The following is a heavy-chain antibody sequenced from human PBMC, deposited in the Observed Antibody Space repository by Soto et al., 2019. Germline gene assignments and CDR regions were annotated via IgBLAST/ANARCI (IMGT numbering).Heavy chain of an antibody. CDR1: GYSFTSYW. D-gene: IGHD3-16*01. Sequence: EVQLVQSGAEVKKPGESLKISCKASGYSFTSYWIGWVRQMPGKGLEWMGIIFPGDSDTTYSPSFQGQVTISADKSTRTAYLEWTSLKASDTAMYYCARRGRDGYYYVMEVWGQGTTVTVSS. J-gene: IGHJ6*02. V-gene: IGHV5-51*01. CDR2: IFPGDSDT. CDR3: ARRGRDGYYYVMEV.